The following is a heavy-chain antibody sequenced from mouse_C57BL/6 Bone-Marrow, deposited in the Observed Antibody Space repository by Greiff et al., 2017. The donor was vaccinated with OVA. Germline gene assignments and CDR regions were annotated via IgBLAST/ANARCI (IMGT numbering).Heavy chain of an antibody. CDR3: ARPLYGYDRGYYAMDY. CDR1: GYTFTSYW. CDR2: IYPGSGST. D-gene: IGHD2-2*01. V-gene: IGHV1-55*01. Sequence: VQLQQPGAELVKPGASVKMSCKASGYTFTSYWITWVKQRPGQGLEWIGDIYPGSGSTNYNEKFKSKATLTVDTSSSTAYMQLSSLTSEDSAVYYCARPLYGYDRGYYAMDYWGQGTSVTVSS. J-gene: IGHJ4*01.